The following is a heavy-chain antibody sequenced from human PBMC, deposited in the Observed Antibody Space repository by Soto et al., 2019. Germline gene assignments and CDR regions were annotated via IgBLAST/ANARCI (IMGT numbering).Heavy chain of an antibody. D-gene: IGHD6-19*01. CDR2: ISGSGGST. J-gene: IGHJ3*02. Sequence: EVQLLESGGGLVQPGGSLRLSCAASGFSFSTYAMNWVRQPPGKGLEWVSAISGSGGSTYYADSVKGRFTISRDNSKNTLYLQMKSLRAEDTAVYYCAKDRGVLGSGWYNPTTPDASDIWGQGTMVTVSS. CDR3: AKDRGVLGSGWYNPTTPDASDI. CDR1: GFSFSTYA. V-gene: IGHV3-23*01.